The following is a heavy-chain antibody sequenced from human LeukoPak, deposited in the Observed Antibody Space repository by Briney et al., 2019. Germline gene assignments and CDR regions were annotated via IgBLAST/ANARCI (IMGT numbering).Heavy chain of an antibody. Sequence: GGTLRLSCAASGFTFSSYAMSWVRQAPGKGLEWVSAISGSGGSTYYADSVKGRFTISRDNSKNTLYLQMNSLRAEDTAVYYCAKEGGSYYYDSSGYFDYWGQGTLVTVSS. V-gene: IGHV3-23*01. CDR2: ISGSGGST. D-gene: IGHD3-22*01. J-gene: IGHJ4*02. CDR1: GFTFSSYA. CDR3: AKEGGSYYYDSSGYFDY.